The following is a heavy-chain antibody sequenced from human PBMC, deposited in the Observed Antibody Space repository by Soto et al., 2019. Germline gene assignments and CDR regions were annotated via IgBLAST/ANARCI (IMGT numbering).Heavy chain of an antibody. J-gene: IGHJ4*02. D-gene: IGHD3-9*01. Sequence: ASVKVSCKASGYTFTSYYMHWVRQAPGQGLEWMGIINPSGGSTSYAQKFQGRVTMTRDTSTSTVYMELSSLRSEDTAVYYCARGQYYDILTGYYSSSTFDYWGQGTLVTVSS. CDR2: INPSGGST. CDR1: GYTFTSYY. V-gene: IGHV1-46*01. CDR3: ARGQYYDILTGYYSSSTFDY.